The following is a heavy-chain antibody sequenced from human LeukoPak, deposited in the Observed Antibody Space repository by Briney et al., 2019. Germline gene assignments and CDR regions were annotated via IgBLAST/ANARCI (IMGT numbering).Heavy chain of an antibody. CDR3: ARVLGDTAMVTRVYYYGMDV. Sequence: ASVKVSCKASGYTFTSYGISWVRQAPGQGLEWMGWISAYNGNTNYAQKLQGRVTMTTDTSTSTAYMELRSLRSDDTAVYYCARVLGDTAMVTRVYYYGMDVWGQGTTVTVSS. J-gene: IGHJ6*02. CDR1: GYTFTSYG. CDR2: ISAYNGNT. V-gene: IGHV1-18*01. D-gene: IGHD5-18*01.